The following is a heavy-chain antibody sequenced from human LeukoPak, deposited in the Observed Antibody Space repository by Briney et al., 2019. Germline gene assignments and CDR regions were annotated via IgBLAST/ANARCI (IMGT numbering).Heavy chain of an antibody. Sequence: GASVTVSCKASGYTFTSYYMHWVRQAPGPGLEWVGIINPSGGSTSYAQKFQGRGTMTKDTSTSTVYMELSSLRSEDTAVYYCARDEDGDYFSIWGQGTMVTVSS. CDR3: ARDEDGDYFSI. CDR1: GYTFTSYY. V-gene: IGHV1-46*01. CDR2: INPSGGST. J-gene: IGHJ3*02. D-gene: IGHD4-17*01.